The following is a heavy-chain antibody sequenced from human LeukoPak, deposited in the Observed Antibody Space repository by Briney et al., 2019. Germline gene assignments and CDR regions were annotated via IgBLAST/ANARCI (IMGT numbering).Heavy chain of an antibody. D-gene: IGHD6-13*01. CDR3: AKDLLFSSSWYGFDY. Sequence: GGSLRLSCAASGFTFSSYGMHWVRQAPGKGLEWVAVIWYDGSNKYYADSVKGRFTISRDNSKNTLYLQMNSLRAEDTAVYYCAKDLLFSSSWYGFDYWGQGTLVTVSS. CDR2: IWYDGSNK. J-gene: IGHJ4*02. CDR1: GFTFSSYG. V-gene: IGHV3-33*06.